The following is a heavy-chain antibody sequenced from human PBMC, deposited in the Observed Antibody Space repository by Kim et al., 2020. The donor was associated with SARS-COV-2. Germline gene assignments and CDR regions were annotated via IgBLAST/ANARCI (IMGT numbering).Heavy chain of an antibody. CDR2: IYTSGCT. CDR1: GDSLSSDY. V-gene: IGHV4-4*07. Sequence: SETLSLICTVSGDSLSSDYWSWNRQPAGKGLEWIGRIYTSGCTNYNPSLQSRVTMSVDMSKNQFSLKLSSVTAADTAVYYCASALGHWGQGTLVTVSS. J-gene: IGHJ4*02. CDR3: ASALGH. D-gene: IGHD3-16*02.